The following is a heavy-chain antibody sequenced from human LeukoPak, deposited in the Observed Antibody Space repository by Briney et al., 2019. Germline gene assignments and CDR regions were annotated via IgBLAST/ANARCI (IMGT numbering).Heavy chain of an antibody. CDR2: ISSSSSYI. J-gene: IGHJ4*02. CDR1: GFTFSSYS. CDR3: ARGYSSGLHFDY. Sequence: GGSLRLSCAASGFTFSSYSMNWVRQAPGKGLEWVSSISSSSSYIYYADSVKGRFTISRDNAKNSLYLQMNSLRAEDTAVYYCARGYSSGLHFDYWGQGTLVTVSS. V-gene: IGHV3-21*01. D-gene: IGHD6-19*01.